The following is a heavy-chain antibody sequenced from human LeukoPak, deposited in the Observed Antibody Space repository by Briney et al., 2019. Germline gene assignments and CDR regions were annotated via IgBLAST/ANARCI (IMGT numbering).Heavy chain of an antibody. CDR3: ARLGARQMLEY. J-gene: IGHJ4*02. D-gene: IGHD4-17*01. Sequence: GGSPRLSCAASEFTFSSYWMSWVRQAPGKGLEWVANIKQDGGQIYYLESVKGRFTVSRDNAKNSLYLQMNSLRAEDTAVYYCARLGARQMLEYWGQGTLVTVSS. CDR1: EFTFSSYW. V-gene: IGHV3-7*01. CDR2: IKQDGGQI.